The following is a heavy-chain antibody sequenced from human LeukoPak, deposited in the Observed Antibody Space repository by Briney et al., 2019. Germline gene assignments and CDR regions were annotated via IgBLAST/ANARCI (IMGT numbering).Heavy chain of an antibody. CDR2: ISSSSSYI. CDR1: GFTFSSYS. J-gene: IGHJ4*02. D-gene: IGHD3-22*01. Sequence: GGSLRLSCAASGFTFSSYSMNWVRQAPGKGLEWVSSISSSSSYIYYADSVKGRFTISRDNAKNSLYLQMNSLRAEDTAVYYCARGPHERSGYPDDWGQGTLVTVSS. CDR3: ARGPHERSGYPDD. V-gene: IGHV3-21*01.